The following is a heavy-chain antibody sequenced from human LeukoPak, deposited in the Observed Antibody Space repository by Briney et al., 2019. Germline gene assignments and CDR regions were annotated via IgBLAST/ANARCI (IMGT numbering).Heavy chain of an antibody. CDR3: AKYQASMIVVVISKYGWYFDY. V-gene: IGHV3-23*01. CDR1: GFTFSSYG. Sequence: GGSLRLSCATFGFTFSSYGMTWVRQAPGKGLEWVSAISGSGGSTYYADSVKGRFTISRDNSKNTLYLQMNSLRAEDTAVYYCAKYQASMIVVVISKYGWYFDYWGQGTLVTVSS. J-gene: IGHJ4*02. CDR2: ISGSGGST. D-gene: IGHD3-22*01.